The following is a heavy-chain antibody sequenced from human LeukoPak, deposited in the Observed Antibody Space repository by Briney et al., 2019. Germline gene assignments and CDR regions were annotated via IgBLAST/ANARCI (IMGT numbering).Heavy chain of an antibody. Sequence: ASVKVSCKSSGYTFTSYGISWVRQAPGQGLEWMGWISAYNGNTNYAQKLQGRVTMTTDTSTSTAYMELSRLRSDDTAVYYCARDRGLYYYYYYMDVWGKGTTVTVSS. CDR3: ARDRGLYYYYYYMDV. D-gene: IGHD3-10*01. J-gene: IGHJ6*03. V-gene: IGHV1-18*01. CDR2: ISAYNGNT. CDR1: GYTFTSYG.